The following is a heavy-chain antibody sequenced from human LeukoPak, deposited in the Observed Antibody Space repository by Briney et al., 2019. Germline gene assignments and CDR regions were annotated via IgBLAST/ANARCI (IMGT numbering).Heavy chain of an antibody. CDR2: VNPKSGGA. D-gene: IGHD3-9*01. CDR1: GYTLSDYY. J-gene: IGHJ4*01. Sequence: ASVKVSCKASGYTLSDYYMHWVRQAPGQGLEWMGWVNPKSGGADYAQKFKGRVTMTWDTSISTAYMELSSLRSDDTAVYYCAREYILTAYYGDYWGHGALVTVSS. CDR3: AREYILTAYYGDY. V-gene: IGHV1-2*02.